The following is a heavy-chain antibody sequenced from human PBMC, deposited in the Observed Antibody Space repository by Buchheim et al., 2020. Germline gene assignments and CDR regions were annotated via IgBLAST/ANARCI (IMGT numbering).Heavy chain of an antibody. D-gene: IGHD3-22*01. CDR1: GGSISSGGYY. CDR2: IYYSGST. Sequence: QVQLQESGPGLVKPSQTLSLTCTVSGGSISSGGYYWSWIRQHPGKGLEWIGYIYYSGSTYYNPSLKSRVTISVDTSKNQFSLKLSSATAADTAVYYCARGVFDSITMIVVELYFDYWGQGTL. CDR3: ARGVFDSITMIVVELYFDY. J-gene: IGHJ4*02. V-gene: IGHV4-31*03.